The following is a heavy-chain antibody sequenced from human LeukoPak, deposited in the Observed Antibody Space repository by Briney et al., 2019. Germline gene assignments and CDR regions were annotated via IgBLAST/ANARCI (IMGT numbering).Heavy chain of an antibody. V-gene: IGHV4-59*01. CDR1: GGCINNYY. Sequence: PSETLSLTCTVSGGCINNYYWSWIRQPPGKGLEWIGHISYSGNTNYNSSLRSRVTISVDTSNNQFSLRLSSVTAADTAVYYCARDSYTGNYFEDTFDIWGQGTMVTVSS. CDR2: ISYSGNT. CDR3: ARDSYTGNYFEDTFDI. D-gene: IGHD1-26*01. J-gene: IGHJ3*02.